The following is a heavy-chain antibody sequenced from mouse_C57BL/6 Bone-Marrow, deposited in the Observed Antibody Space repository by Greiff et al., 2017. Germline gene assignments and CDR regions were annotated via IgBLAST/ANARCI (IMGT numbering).Heavy chain of an antibody. J-gene: IGHJ4*01. CDR3: ARRLPRRLYYAMDY. CDR2: LDPSASYT. D-gene: IGHD2-2*01. Sequence: QVQLQQPGAELVRPGTSVKLSCTASGYTFTSYWMHWVTQRPGPGLEWIGVLDPSASYTNYTPKFQGTATLTVDTTSSTAYMPLRSLTSEYAAVYYWARRLPRRLYYAMDYGGQGTSVTVAS. V-gene: IGHV1-59*01. CDR1: GYTFTSYW.